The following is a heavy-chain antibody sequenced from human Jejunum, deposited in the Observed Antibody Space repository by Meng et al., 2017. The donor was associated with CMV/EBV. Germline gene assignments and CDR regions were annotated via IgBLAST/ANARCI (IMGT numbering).Heavy chain of an antibody. CDR2: IHYTGSV. V-gene: IGHV4-59*11. D-gene: IGHD3-10*01. CDR3: AERGGGY. J-gene: IGHJ4*02. Sequence: QVQLQESGPRLVKPSETLSPPCTVSVVSISSHSGSLIRQPPGEGFQWIGSIHYTGSVDYNSSLKSRVAISVDTSNRQFSLKLSSVTTADTAVYYCAERGGGYWGQGILVTVSS. CDR1: VVSISSHS.